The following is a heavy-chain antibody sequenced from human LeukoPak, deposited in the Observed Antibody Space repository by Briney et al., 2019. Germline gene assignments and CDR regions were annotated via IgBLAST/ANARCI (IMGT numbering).Heavy chain of an antibody. D-gene: IGHD3-22*01. Sequence: GASVKVSCKASGYTFTSYGISWVRQAPGQGLEWMGWISAYNGNTNCAQKLQGRVTMTTDTSTSTAYMELSSLRSEDTAVYYCARDRLCDSSGYHCAFDIWGQGTMVTVSS. CDR1: GYTFTSYG. CDR2: ISAYNGNT. CDR3: ARDRLCDSSGYHCAFDI. J-gene: IGHJ3*02. V-gene: IGHV1-18*01.